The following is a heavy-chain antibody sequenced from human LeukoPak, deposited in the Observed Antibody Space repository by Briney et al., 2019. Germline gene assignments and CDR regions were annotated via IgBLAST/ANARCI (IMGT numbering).Heavy chain of an antibody. V-gene: IGHV4-59*01. CDR2: IYYSGST. CDR1: GGSISSYY. J-gene: IGHJ5*02. CDR3: ARRRGYCSSTSCYAPWFDL. Sequence: TSETLSLTCTVSGGSISSYYWSWIRQAPGKGLEWIGYIYYSGSTNFNPSLKSRVTISVDTSTNQFSLKLSSVTAANTAVYHCARRRGYCSSTSCYAPWFDLWGQGTLVTVSS. D-gene: IGHD2-2*01.